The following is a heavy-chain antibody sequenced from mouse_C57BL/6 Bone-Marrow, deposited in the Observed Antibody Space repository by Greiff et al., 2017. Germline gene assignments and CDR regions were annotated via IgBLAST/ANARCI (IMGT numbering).Heavy chain of an antibody. D-gene: IGHD3-1*01. CDR2: INPNNGGT. CDR3: ARQGLL. J-gene: IGHJ2*01. V-gene: IGHV1-26*01. Sequence: VQLQQSGPELVKPGASVKISCKASGYTFTDYYMNWVRQSHGKSLEWIGDINPNNGGTSYNQKFKGKATLTVDKSSSTAYMELRSLTSEDSAVYYCARQGLLWGQGTTLTVSS. CDR1: GYTFTDYY.